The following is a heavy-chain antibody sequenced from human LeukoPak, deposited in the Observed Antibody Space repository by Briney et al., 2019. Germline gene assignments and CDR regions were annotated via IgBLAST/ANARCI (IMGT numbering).Heavy chain of an antibody. V-gene: IGHV4-4*02. Sequence: PSETLSLTCAVSGGSISSSNWWSWVRQPPGKGLEWIGEIYHSGSTNYNPSLKSRVTISVDKSKNQFSLKLSSVTAADTAVYYCARVGGNSHYYYYMDVWGKGTTVTVSS. D-gene: IGHD4-23*01. CDR3: ARVGGNSHYYYYMDV. CDR1: GGSISSSNW. CDR2: IYHSGST. J-gene: IGHJ6*03.